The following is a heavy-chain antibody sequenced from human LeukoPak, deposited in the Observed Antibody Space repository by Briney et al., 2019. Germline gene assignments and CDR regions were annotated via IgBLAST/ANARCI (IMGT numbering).Heavy chain of an antibody. Sequence: SETLSLTCTVSGGSISDYYWSWLRQPPGKGLEWLGYIYYSGSTYYNPSLKSRVAISIDTSKNQFSLKLSSVTAADTAVYYCVRETVVITGRVDSWGQGTLVTVSS. V-gene: IGHV4-30-4*08. J-gene: IGHJ4*02. CDR3: VRETVVITGRVDS. CDR1: GGSISDYY. D-gene: IGHD2-2*01. CDR2: IYYSGST.